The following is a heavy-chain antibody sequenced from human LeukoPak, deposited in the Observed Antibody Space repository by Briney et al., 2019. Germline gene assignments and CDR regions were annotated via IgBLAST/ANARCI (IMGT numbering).Heavy chain of an antibody. D-gene: IGHD3-22*01. V-gene: IGHV3-30*03. CDR1: GFTFSSYG. CDR2: ISYDGSNK. J-gene: IGHJ4*02. Sequence: GRSLRLSCAASGFTFSSYGMHWVRQAPGKGLEWVAVISYDGSNKYYADSVKGRFTISRDNSKNTLYLQMNSLRAEDTAVYYCATPDGYYYDSSGYPDYWGQGTLVTVSS. CDR3: ATPDGYYYDSSGYPDY.